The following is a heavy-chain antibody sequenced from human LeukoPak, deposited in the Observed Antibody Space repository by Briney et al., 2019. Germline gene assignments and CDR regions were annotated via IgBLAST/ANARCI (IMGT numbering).Heavy chain of an antibody. CDR1: GFTFDDYA. D-gene: IGHD3-22*01. V-gene: IGHV3-9*01. CDR2: INWNSGSI. Sequence: GRSLRLSCAASGFTFDDYAMHWVRQAPGKGLEWASGINWNSGSIGYADSVKGRFTISRDNAKNSLYLQMNSLRAEDTALYYCAKDIGSSGYYYPDYWGQGTLVTVSS. J-gene: IGHJ4*02. CDR3: AKDIGSSGYYYPDY.